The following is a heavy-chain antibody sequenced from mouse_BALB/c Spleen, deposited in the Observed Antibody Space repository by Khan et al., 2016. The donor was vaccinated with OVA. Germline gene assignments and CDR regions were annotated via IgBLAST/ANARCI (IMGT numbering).Heavy chain of an antibody. J-gene: IGHJ3*01. CDR1: GFTFSSYS. D-gene: IGHD4-1*01. CDR3: ASHLTGSFAY. V-gene: IGHV5-6*01. Sequence: EVKLLESGGDLVKPGGSLKLSCAASGFTFSSYSMSWVRQTPDKRLEWVATISSDGDYTYFPDSVKGRFTISRDNAKNTLNLQMSSLKSEDTALYYCASHLTGSFAYWGQGTLVTVSA. CDR2: ISSDGDYT.